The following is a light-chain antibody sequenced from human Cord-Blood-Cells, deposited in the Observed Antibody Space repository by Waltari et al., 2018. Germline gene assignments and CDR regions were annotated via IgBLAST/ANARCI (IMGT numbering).Light chain of an antibody. CDR3: QQYGSSPLT. V-gene: IGKV3-20*01. Sequence: ELVLTQSLGTLSLYPGERAILSCRASQSVSSSYLAWYQQKPGQAPRLLIYGASSRATGIPDRFSGSGSGTDFTLTISRLEPEDFAVYYCQQYGSSPLTFGGGTKVEIK. CDR2: GAS. CDR1: QSVSSSY. J-gene: IGKJ4*01.